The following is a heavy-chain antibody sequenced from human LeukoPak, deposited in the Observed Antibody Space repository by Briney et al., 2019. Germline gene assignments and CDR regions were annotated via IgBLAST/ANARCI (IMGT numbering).Heavy chain of an antibody. CDR3: ARADSSGYYYAY. D-gene: IGHD3-22*01. V-gene: IGHV1-3*03. CDR2: INAGNGNT. J-gene: IGHJ4*02. CDR1: GYTFTSYA. Sequence: ASVKVSCKASGYTFTSYAMHWVRQAPGQRLEWMGWINAGNGNTKYSQEFQGRVTITRDTSARTAYMELSSLRSEDMAVYYCARADSSGYYYAYWGQGTLVTVSS.